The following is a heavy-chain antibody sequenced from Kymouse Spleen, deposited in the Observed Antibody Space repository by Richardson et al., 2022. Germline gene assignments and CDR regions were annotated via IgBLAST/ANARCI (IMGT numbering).Heavy chain of an antibody. J-gene: IGHJ5*02. Sequence: EVQLVESGGGLVQPGRSLRLSCAASGFTFDDYAMHWVRQAPGKGLEWVSGISWNSGSIGYADSVKGRFTISRDNAKNSLYLQMNSLRAEDTALYYCAKDKGSGWFDPWGQGTLVTVSS. D-gene: IGHD6-19*01. V-gene: IGHV3-9*01. CDR3: AKDKGSGWFDP. CDR1: GFTFDDYA. CDR2: ISWNSGSI.